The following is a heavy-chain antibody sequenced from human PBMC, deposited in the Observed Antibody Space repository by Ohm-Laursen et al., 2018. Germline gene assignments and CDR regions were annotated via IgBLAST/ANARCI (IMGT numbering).Heavy chain of an antibody. CDR2: INSDGNST. CDR1: GFIFNNYW. CDR3: ASEAKPDAFDI. Sequence: SLRLSCAASGFIFNNYWMHWVRQAPGKGLVWVSRINSDGNSTSYADSVKGRFTISRDKTKNTLYLQMNSLRAEDTAVYYCASEAKPDAFDIWGQGTLVTVSS. V-gene: IGHV3-74*01. J-gene: IGHJ3*02.